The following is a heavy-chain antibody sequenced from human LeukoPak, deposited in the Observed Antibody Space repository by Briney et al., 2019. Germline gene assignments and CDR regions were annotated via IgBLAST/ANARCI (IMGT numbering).Heavy chain of an antibody. CDR3: AREDSYYYGSGSYPFDY. CDR1: GFTFSSYS. Sequence: GGSLRLSCAASGFTFSSYSMNWVRQAPGKGLEWVSSISSSSSYIYYADSVKGRFTIPRDNAKNSLYLQMNSLRAEDTAVYYCAREDSYYYGSGSYPFDYWGQGTLVTVSS. J-gene: IGHJ4*02. V-gene: IGHV3-21*01. D-gene: IGHD3-10*01. CDR2: ISSSSSYI.